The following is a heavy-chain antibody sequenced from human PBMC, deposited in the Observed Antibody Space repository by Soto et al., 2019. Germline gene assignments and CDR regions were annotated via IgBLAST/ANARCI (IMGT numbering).Heavy chain of an antibody. Sequence: QVQLVQSRAEVKNPGASVKVSCKASGYSFTRYGIAWARQAPGQGLEWMGWINTYNGNTNYAQNLQGRVTLTTDTSTSTAYRELPSPRSNDTAIYYCAMVDVYVTPSPQDVWGQGTTVIVSS. CDR1: GYSFTRYG. J-gene: IGHJ6*02. CDR3: AMVDVYVTPSPQDV. CDR2: INTYNGNT. V-gene: IGHV1-18*01. D-gene: IGHD2-8*01.